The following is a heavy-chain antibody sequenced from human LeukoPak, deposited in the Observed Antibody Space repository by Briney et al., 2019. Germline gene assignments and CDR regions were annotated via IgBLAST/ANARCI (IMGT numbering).Heavy chain of an antibody. Sequence: SETLSLTCTVSGGSISSYYWSWIRQPPGKGLEWIGEINHSGSTNYNPSLKSRVTISVDTSKNQFSLKLSSVTAADTAVYYCARGMVRGVIDHNWFDPWGQGTLVTVSS. V-gene: IGHV4-34*01. J-gene: IGHJ5*02. CDR2: INHSGST. D-gene: IGHD3-10*01. CDR3: ARGMVRGVIDHNWFDP. CDR1: GGSISSYY.